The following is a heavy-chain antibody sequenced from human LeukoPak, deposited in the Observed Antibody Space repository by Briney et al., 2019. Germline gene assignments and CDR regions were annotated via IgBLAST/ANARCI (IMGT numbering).Heavy chain of an antibody. D-gene: IGHD3-22*01. CDR1: GFTFSSYG. CDR2: ISYDGSNK. Sequence: GGSLRLSCAASGFTFSSYGMHWVRQAPGKGLEWVAVISYDGSNKYYADSVKGRFTISRDNSKNTLYLQMNSLRAEDTAVYYCASVYYYDSSGYYYPAEDWGQGTLVTVSS. CDR3: ASVYYYDSSGYYYPAED. V-gene: IGHV3-30*03. J-gene: IGHJ4*02.